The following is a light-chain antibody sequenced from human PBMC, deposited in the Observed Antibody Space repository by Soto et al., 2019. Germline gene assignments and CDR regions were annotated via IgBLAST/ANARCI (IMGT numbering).Light chain of an antibody. CDR1: SSNIGSNT. V-gene: IGLV1-44*01. CDR2: SNN. J-gene: IGLJ2*01. CDR3: AAWDDSLNGPV. Sequence: QSVLTQPPSASGTPGQRVTISCSGSSSNIGSNTVNWYQQLPGTAPKLLIESNNQRTSGVPSRFSGSKSGTSASLAISGLQSEDEDDYYCAAWDDSLNGPVFGGGTKLTVL.